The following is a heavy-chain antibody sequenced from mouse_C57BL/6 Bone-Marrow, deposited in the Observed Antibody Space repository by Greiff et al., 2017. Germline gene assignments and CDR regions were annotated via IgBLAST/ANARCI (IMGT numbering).Heavy chain of an antibody. V-gene: IGHV10-1*01. D-gene: IGHD1-1*01. CDR1: GFSFNTYA. CDR2: IRSKSNNYAT. J-gene: IGHJ4*01. Sequence: EVQRVESGGGLVQPKGSLKLSCAASGFSFNTYAMNWVRQAPGKGLEWVARIRSKSNNYATYYADSVKDRFTISRDDSESMLYLQMNNLKTEDTAMYYCVSAYGSSYSYAMDYWGQGTSVTVSS. CDR3: VSAYGSSYSYAMDY.